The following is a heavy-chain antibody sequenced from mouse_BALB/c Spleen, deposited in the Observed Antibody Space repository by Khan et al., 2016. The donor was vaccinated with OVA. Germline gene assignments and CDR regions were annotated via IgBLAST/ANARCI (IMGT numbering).Heavy chain of an antibody. CDR1: GYSITSDYA. Sequence: VQLKQSGPGLVKPSQSLSLTCTVTGYSITSDYAWNWLRQFPGNKLEWMGYISYSGNTKYNPSLKSRISITRDTSKNQFFLQLNCVTTEDTATYYCARIFGGDFDYWGQGTTLTVSA. J-gene: IGHJ2*01. CDR3: ARIFGGDFDY. CDR2: ISYSGNT. V-gene: IGHV3-2*02.